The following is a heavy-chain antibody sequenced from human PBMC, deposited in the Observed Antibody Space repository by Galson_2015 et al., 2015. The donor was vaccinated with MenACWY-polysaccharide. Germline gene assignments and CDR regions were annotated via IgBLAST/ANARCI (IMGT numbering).Heavy chain of an antibody. CDR2: ISYDGGT. J-gene: IGHJ5*02. D-gene: IGHD3-16*01. V-gene: IGHV4-31*03. CDR1: GGSITSGGYF. CDR3: ARGGRAVSNRNWSDP. Sequence: TLSLTCTVSGGSITSGGYFWSWIRQHPGEGLEWIASISYDGGTYYNPSLKSRVTISVDTPKNQFSLKLNSVTAADTAVYYCARGGRAVSNRNWSDPWGQGTLVTVSS.